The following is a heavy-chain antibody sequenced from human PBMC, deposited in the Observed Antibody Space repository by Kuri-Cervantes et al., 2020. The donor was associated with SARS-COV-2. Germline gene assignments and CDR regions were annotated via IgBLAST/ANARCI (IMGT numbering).Heavy chain of an antibody. D-gene: IGHD3-16*01. CDR1: GGSISSGGYY. Sequence: SCAVSGGSISSGGYYWSWIRQHPGKGLEWIGYIYYSGSTYYNPSLKSRVTISVDTSKNQFSLKLSSVTAADTTVYYCARGGGLDAFDIWGQGTMVTVSS. CDR2: IYYSGST. J-gene: IGHJ3*02. V-gene: IGHV4-31*02. CDR3: ARGGGLDAFDI.